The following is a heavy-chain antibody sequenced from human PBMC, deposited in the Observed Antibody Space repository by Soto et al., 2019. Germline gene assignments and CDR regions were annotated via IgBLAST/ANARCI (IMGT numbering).Heavy chain of an antibody. V-gene: IGHV4-31*03. Sequence: SETLSLTCTVSGGSISSGSYFWSWIRQHPGKGLEWIGYIYYSGSTYYNPSLKSRVTISVDTSKNQFSLKLSSVTAADTAVYYCARVGTMIVVPVFDYWGQGTLVTVSS. CDR1: GGSISSGSYF. J-gene: IGHJ4*02. D-gene: IGHD3-22*01. CDR3: ARVGTMIVVPVFDY. CDR2: IYYSGST.